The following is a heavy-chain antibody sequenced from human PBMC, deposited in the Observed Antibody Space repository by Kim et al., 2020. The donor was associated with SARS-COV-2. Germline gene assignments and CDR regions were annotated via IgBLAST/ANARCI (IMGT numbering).Heavy chain of an antibody. D-gene: IGHD2-2*01. CDR3: ARDIVVVPAASGFDY. J-gene: IGHJ4*02. V-gene: IGHV1-46*01. Sequence: QKFQGRVTMTRDTSTSTGYMELSSLRSEDTAVYYCARDIVVVPAASGFDYWGQGTLVTVSS.